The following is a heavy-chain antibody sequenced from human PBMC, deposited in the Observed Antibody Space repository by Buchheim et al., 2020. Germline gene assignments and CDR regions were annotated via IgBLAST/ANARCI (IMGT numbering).Heavy chain of an antibody. J-gene: IGHJ4*02. CDR2: IYYSGST. CDR3: ARVFLWRAKYYFDY. Sequence: QVQLQESGPGLVKPSETLSLTCTVSAGSMSSSYWSWIRQSPGKGLEWIGYIYYSGSTNYNPSLRSRVTISVDTSKNQFSLKLSSVTAADTAVYYCARVFLWRAKYYFDYWGRGTL. CDR1: AGSMSSSY. D-gene: IGHD2/OR15-2a*01. V-gene: IGHV4-59*01.